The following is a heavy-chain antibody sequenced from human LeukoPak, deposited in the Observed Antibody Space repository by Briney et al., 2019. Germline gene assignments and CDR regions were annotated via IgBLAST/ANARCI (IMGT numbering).Heavy chain of an antibody. J-gene: IGHJ4*02. CDR2: IYTSGST. CDR1: GGSISSYY. D-gene: IGHD6-13*01. CDR3: ARTSSSWPYFDY. Sequence: SETLSLTCTVSGGSISSYYWSWIRQPAGKGLEWIGRIYTSGSTNYNPSLKSRVTISVDTSKNQFSLKLSSVTAADTAVYYCARTSSSWPYFDYWGQGTLVTVSS. V-gene: IGHV4-4*07.